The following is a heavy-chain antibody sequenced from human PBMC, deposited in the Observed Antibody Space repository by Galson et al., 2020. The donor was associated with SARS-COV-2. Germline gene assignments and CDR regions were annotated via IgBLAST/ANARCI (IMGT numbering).Heavy chain of an antibody. V-gene: IGHV4-4*02. CDR2: IYHSGST. D-gene: IGHD2-15*01. J-gene: IGHJ4*02. CDR3: AGRYCSGGSCSHFDY. Sequence: SETLSLTCAVSGGSISSSNWWRWVRQPPGKGLEWIGEIYHSGSTNYNPSLKSRVTISVDKSKNQFSLKLSSVTAADTAVYYCAGRYCSGGSCSHFDYWGQGTLVTVSS. CDR1: GGSISSSNW.